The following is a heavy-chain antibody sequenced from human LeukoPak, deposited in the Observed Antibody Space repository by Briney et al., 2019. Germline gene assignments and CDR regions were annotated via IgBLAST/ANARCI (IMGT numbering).Heavy chain of an antibody. CDR3: ARDHSARLNYYYFYYMDV. J-gene: IGHJ6*03. D-gene: IGHD2-15*01. V-gene: IGHV3-30*04. CDR1: GFSFSGYA. CDR2: ISYEGSNK. Sequence: GGSLRLSCAASGFSFSGYAMHWVRQAPGEGLEWVAVISYEGSNKYYADSVKGRFTISRDNSKNTLFLQMNSLRAEDTALYYCARDHSARLNYYYFYYMDVWGKGTTVTVSS.